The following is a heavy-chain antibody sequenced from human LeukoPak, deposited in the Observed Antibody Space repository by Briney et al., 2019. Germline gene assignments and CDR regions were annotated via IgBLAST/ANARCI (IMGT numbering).Heavy chain of an antibody. Sequence: QPGGSLRLSCAASGFTFSSYAMSWVRQAPGKGLEWVSAISGSGGSTYYADSVKGRFTISRDNSKNTLYLQMNSLRAEDTAVYYCAKGPHDFWSGYYTGDYFDYWGQGTLVTVSS. CDR2: ISGSGGST. V-gene: IGHV3-23*01. J-gene: IGHJ4*02. CDR3: AKGPHDFWSGYYTGDYFDY. CDR1: GFTFSSYA. D-gene: IGHD3-3*01.